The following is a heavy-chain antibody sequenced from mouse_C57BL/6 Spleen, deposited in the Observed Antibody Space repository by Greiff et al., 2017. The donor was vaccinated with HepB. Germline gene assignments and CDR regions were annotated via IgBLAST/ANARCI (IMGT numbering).Heavy chain of an antibody. Sequence: QVQLQQPGAELVRPGSSVKLSCKASGYTFTSYWMDWVKQRPGQGLEWIGNIYTSDSETHYNQKFKDKATLTVDKSTSTAYMQLSSLTSEDSAVYYCARKEYLYAMDYWGQGTPVTVSS. CDR2: IYTSDSET. CDR3: ARKEYLYAMDY. D-gene: IGHD5-1*01. V-gene: IGHV1-61*01. J-gene: IGHJ4*01. CDR1: GYTFTSYW.